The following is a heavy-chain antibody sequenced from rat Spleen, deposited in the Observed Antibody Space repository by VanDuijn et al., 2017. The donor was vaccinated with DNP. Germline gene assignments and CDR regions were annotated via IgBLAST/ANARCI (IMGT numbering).Heavy chain of an antibody. CDR1: GFTFSDYY. J-gene: IGHJ4*01. V-gene: IGHV5-22*01. CDR3: ARQPLGYAMDA. D-gene: IGHD4-6*01. Sequence: EVQLVESGGGLVQPGRSLKLSCAASGFTFSDYYMAWVRQAPTKGLEWVASLSYDGGSTYSGYSVKGRFTISRDNAKSTLYLQMNSLRSEDMATYYCARQPLGYAMDAWGQGTSVTVSS. CDR2: LSYDGGST.